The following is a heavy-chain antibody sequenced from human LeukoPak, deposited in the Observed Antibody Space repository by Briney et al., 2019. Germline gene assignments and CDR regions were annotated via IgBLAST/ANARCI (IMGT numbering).Heavy chain of an antibody. CDR2: VNPNSGGT. CDR1: GYTFTGYY. CDR3: ARGLIWFGELSFDY. D-gene: IGHD3-10*01. V-gene: IGHV1-2*02. J-gene: IGHJ4*02. Sequence: ASVNVSCKASGYTFTGYYMHWVRQAPGQGLEWMGWVNPNSGGTNFAQKFQGRVTMTRDTSISTAYMELSRLRSDDTAVYYCARGLIWFGELSFDYWGQGTLVTVSS.